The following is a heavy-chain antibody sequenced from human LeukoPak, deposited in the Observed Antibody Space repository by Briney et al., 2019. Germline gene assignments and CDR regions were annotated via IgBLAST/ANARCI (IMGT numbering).Heavy chain of an antibody. CDR1: GYSFTSYW. D-gene: IGHD2-2*01. V-gene: IGHV5-10-1*01. CDR3: ARLGYCSSTSCSEVY. J-gene: IGHJ4*02. Sequence: GESLQISCKGSGYSFTSYWISWVRQMPGKGLEWMGRIDPSDSYTNYSPSFQGHVTISADKSISTAYLQWSSLKASDTAMYYCARLGYCSSTSCSEVYWGQGTLVTVSS. CDR2: IDPSDSYT.